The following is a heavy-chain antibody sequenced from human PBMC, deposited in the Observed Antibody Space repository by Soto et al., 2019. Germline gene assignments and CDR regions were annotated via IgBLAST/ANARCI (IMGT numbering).Heavy chain of an antibody. J-gene: IGHJ5*02. CDR2: IYNSGTT. CDR3: ARHPAP. V-gene: IGHV4-31*03. CDR1: GGSITRGGYY. Sequence: QVQLQESGPGLVKPSETLSLTCTVSGGSITRGGYYWSWIRQHPGKGLEWIGYIYNSGTTYYNPDTKSCFTISVDTSKKQFSLKLTSVTAADTAVYYSARHPAPWGQGTLVTVSS.